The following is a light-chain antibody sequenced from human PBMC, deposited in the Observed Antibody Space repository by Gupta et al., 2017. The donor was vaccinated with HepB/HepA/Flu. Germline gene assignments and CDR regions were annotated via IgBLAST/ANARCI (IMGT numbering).Light chain of an antibody. CDR1: YPNIRINP. J-gene: IGLJ3*02. CDR3: ASRDGVLHGWL. V-gene: IGLV1-44*01. CDR2: ENN. Sequence: QSVLTQPPSTSGPPGQRVPTSCSGGYPNIRINPAFGSRPLPGTAPKLVLLENNQRPAGVPGRFSGSKSGTSASLAISGLQPEDEAVYYCASRDGVLHGWLFGGGTKLTVL.